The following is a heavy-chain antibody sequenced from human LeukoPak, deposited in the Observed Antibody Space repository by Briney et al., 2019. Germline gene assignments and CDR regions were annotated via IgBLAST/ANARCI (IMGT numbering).Heavy chain of an antibody. D-gene: IGHD3-10*01. V-gene: IGHV3-66*01. CDR1: GFTVSSNY. J-gene: IGHJ6*02. CDR2: IYSGGST. CDR3: ARVGYYNGPGPGNYYYYYYHGMDV. Sequence: GGSLRLSCAASGFTVSSNYMSWVRQAPGKGLEWVSVIYSGGSTYYADSVKGRFTISRDNSKNTLYLQMNSLRAEDTAVYYCARVGYYNGPGPGNYYYYYYHGMDVWGQGTTVAVSS.